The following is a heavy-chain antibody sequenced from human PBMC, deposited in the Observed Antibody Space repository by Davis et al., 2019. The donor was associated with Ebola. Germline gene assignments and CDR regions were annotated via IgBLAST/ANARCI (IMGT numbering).Heavy chain of an antibody. Sequence: ASVKVSCKASGYTFTSYDINWVRQATGQGLEWMGWMNPNSGNTGYAQKFQGRVTMTRDTSISTAYMELSRLRSDDTAVYYCARDGGSTQWEHASWGQGTLVTVSS. CDR1: GYTFTSYD. J-gene: IGHJ5*02. V-gene: IGHV1-8*01. D-gene: IGHD1-26*01. CDR2: MNPNSGNT. CDR3: ARDGGSTQWEHAS.